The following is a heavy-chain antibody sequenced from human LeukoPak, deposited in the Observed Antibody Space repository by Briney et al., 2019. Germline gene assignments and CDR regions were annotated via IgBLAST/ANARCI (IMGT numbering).Heavy chain of an antibody. J-gene: IGHJ3*02. CDR3: ARDDAKTGDPGAFDI. D-gene: IGHD7-27*01. CDR1: GFTFSNYV. CDR2: IWYDGSNK. Sequence: GGSLRLSCTASGFTFSNYVMHWVRQAPGKGLEWVAVIWYDGSNKYYADSVKGRFTISRDNSKNTLYLQMNSLRAEDTAVYYCARDDAKTGDPGAFDIWGQGTMVTVSS. V-gene: IGHV3-33*08.